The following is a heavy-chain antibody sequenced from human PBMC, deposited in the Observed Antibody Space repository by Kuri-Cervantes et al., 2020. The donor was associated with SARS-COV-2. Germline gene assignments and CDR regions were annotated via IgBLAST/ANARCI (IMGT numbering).Heavy chain of an antibody. Sequence: GGSLRLSCPASGFTFSTSGMSWVRQVPGKGLQWISTISGNGDNIYTEDSVKGRFFISRDNSKNTLYLQMNSLRTEDTAVYYCWGYPGGFTSGFDYWGQGTPVTVSS. CDR3: WGYPGGFTSGFDY. J-gene: IGHJ5*01. D-gene: IGHD3-16*02. CDR2: ISGNGDNI. V-gene: IGHV3-23*01. CDR1: GFTFSTSG.